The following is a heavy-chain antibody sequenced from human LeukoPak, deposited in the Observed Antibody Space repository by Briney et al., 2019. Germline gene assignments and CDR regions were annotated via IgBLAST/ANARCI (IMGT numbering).Heavy chain of an antibody. D-gene: IGHD3-10*01. Sequence: ASVKVSCKASGYTFTSYDINWVRQATGQGLEWMGWMNPNSGNTGYAQKFQGRVTMTRNTSISTAYMELSSLRSEDTAVYYCARDRGKARTFDPWGQGTLVTVSS. J-gene: IGHJ5*02. CDR2: MNPNSGNT. CDR3: ARDRGKARTFDP. CDR1: GYTFTSYD. V-gene: IGHV1-8*01.